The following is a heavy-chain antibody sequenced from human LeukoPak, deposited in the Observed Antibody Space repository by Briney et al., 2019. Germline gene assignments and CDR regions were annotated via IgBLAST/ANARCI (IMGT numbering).Heavy chain of an antibody. CDR3: AKDGSSGSLFDY. CDR2: LYSDGST. J-gene: IGHJ4*02. V-gene: IGHV3-53*01. CDR1: GFTVSRNY. D-gene: IGHD6-19*01. Sequence: GGSLRLSCAASGFTVSRNYMSWVRQAPGKGLEWVSVLYSDGSTYHADSVKGRFTISRDNSKNTLYLQMNSLRAEDTAVYYCAKDGSSGSLFDYWGQGTLVTVSS.